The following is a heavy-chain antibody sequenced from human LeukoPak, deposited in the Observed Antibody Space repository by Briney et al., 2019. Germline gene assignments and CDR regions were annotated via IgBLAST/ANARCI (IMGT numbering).Heavy chain of an antibody. D-gene: IGHD1-26*01. CDR2: INTDGSST. CDR1: GFTFSSYW. J-gene: IGHJ4*02. V-gene: IGHV3-74*01. CDR3: ATGRGTPLGF. Sequence: GGSLRLSCAASGFTFSSYWMHRVRQAPGKGLVWVSRINTDGSSTNYADSVKGRFTVSRDNAKNTLYLQMNSLRAEDTAVYYCATGRGTPLGFWGQGALVTVSS.